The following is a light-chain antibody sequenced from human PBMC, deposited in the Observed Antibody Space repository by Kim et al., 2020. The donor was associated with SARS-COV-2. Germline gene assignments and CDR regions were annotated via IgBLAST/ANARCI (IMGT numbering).Light chain of an antibody. CDR3: CSYTSSSTWV. V-gene: IGLV2-14*03. J-gene: IGLJ3*02. Sequence: QSALTQTASVSGSPGQSITISCTGTSSDVGGYNYVSWYQQHPGKAPKLMIYDVSKRPSGVSNRFSGSKSGNTASLTISGLQAEDEADYYCCSYTSSSTWVFGGGTQLTVL. CDR2: DVS. CDR1: SSDVGGYNY.